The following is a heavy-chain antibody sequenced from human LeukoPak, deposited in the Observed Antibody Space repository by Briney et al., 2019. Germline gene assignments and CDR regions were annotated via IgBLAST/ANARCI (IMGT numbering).Heavy chain of an antibody. V-gene: IGHV3-23*01. CDR1: GFTCSNYA. J-gene: IGHJ6*02. CDR2: ITSSGGTT. Sequence: GGSLRLSCAPSGFTCSNYAMSWVRQAPGKGLEWVSSITSSGGTTYYADSVKGRFTISRDNSKNTLYLQMNSLRAEDTAVYYCASAPSYYYGMDVWGQGTTVTVSS. CDR3: ASAPSYYYGMDV.